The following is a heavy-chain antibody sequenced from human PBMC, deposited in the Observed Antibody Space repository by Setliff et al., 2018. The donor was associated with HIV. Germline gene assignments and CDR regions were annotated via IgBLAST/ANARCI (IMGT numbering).Heavy chain of an antibody. D-gene: IGHD3-22*01. V-gene: IGHV4-39*01. J-gene: IGHJ5*02. Sequence: SETLSLTCTVSGGSISSSSFYWGWIRQPPGKGLEWIGSIYYSGSTYYNPSLKSRVTISVDTSKNQFSLKLSSVTAADAAVYYCASRVCYYDSSGYLREEGFDPWGQGTLVTVSS. CDR1: GGSISSSSFY. CDR3: ASRVCYYDSSGYLREEGFDP. CDR2: IYYSGST.